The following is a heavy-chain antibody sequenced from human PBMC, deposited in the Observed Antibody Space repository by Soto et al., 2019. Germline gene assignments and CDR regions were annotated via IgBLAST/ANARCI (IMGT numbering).Heavy chain of an antibody. J-gene: IGHJ4*02. V-gene: IGHV3-74*01. CDR1: GFTFTHYR. CDR3: AKAGDWNYVYDF. CDR2: VNSDGSST. D-gene: IGHD1-7*01. Sequence: PGGSLRLSCAASGFTFTHYRIHWVRQAPGKGLVWVSRVNSDGSSTNYADAVKGRFTISRDNSKSMAYLQMNNLTVEDTGVYYCAKAGDWNYVYDFWGQGTLVTVSS.